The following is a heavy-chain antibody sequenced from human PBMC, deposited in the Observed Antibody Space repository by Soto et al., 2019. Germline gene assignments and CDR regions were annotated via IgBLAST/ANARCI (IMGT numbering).Heavy chain of an antibody. J-gene: IGHJ2*01. CDR2: ISGSGGST. Sequence: EVQLLESGGGLVQPGGSLRLSCAASGFTFSNYAMSWARQAPGKGLEWVAGISGSGGSTYYAGSVKGRFTISRDNSENILYLQMKSLRAEDTAVYYCAKDYMGYHDYSWYFDFWGRGTLVTVSS. D-gene: IGHD4-4*01. V-gene: IGHV3-23*01. CDR1: GFTFSNYA. CDR3: AKDYMGYHDYSWYFDF.